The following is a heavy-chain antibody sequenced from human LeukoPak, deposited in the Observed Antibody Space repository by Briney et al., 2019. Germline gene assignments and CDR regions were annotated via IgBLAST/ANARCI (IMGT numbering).Heavy chain of an antibody. V-gene: IGHV3-7*01. CDR2: IKQDGSES. J-gene: IGHJ4*02. Sequence: PGGSLRLSCAASGFTVSSNYMSWVRQAPGKGLEWVANIKQDGSESAYLASVKGRFNVSGDNANNFLYLQMNNLRVEDTAVYYCSRDNAAVPGGDYWGQGVLVTVSS. CDR3: SRDNAAVPGGDY. D-gene: IGHD2-8*02. CDR1: GFTVSSNY.